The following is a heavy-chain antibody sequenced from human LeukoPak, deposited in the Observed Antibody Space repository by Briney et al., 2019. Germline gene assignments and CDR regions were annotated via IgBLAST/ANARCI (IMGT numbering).Heavy chain of an antibody. J-gene: IGHJ5*02. CDR1: GGSFSDYY. CDR2: INHSGST. Sequence: SETLSLTCAAYGGSFSDYYWSWIRQPPGKGLEWIGEINHSGSTNYNPSLKSRVTISVDTSKNQFSLKLSSVTAADTAVYYCASNVVATGTGWFDPWGQGTLVTVSS. D-gene: IGHD2-2*01. V-gene: IGHV4-34*01. CDR3: ASNVVATGTGWFDP.